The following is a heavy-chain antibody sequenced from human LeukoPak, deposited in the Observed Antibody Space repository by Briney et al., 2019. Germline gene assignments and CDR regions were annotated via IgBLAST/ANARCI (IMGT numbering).Heavy chain of an antibody. CDR3: ARRGYGDQPFDY. CDR2: IYYSGST. V-gene: IGHV4-59*08. D-gene: IGHD4-17*01. Sequence: SETLSLTCTVSGGSISSYYWSWIRQPPGKGLEWIGYIYYSGSTNYNPSLKSRVTISVDMSKNQFSLKLTSVTAADTAVYYCARRGYGDQPFDYWGQGTLVTVSS. CDR1: GGSISSYY. J-gene: IGHJ4*02.